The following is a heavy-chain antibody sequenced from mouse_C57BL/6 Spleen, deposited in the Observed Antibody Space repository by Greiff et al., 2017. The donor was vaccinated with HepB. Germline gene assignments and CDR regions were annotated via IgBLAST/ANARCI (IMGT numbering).Heavy chain of an antibody. D-gene: IGHD1-1*02. CDR3: ASSGTMVTRGFAY. V-gene: IGHV5-9*01. CDR2: ISGGGGNT. J-gene: IGHJ3*01. Sequence: EVQVVESGGGLVKPGGSLKLSCAASGFTFSSYTMSWVRQTPEKRLEWVATISGGGGNTYYPDSVKGRFTISRDNAKNTLYLKMSSLRSEDTALYYCASSGTMVTRGFAYWGQGTLVTVSA. CDR1: GFTFSSYT.